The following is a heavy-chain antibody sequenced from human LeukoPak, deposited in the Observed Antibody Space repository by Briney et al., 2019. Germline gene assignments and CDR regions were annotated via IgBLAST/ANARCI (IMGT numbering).Heavy chain of an antibody. Sequence: GGSLRLSCAASGFTVSGNYMSWVRQAPGTGLEWVSVIYTAGSTSYADSVRGRFTISRDNSKNTLYLQMNSLRAEDTAVYFCAGGSSWPGLTYWGLGTLLTGSS. CDR2: IYTAGST. CDR3: AGGSSWPGLTY. V-gene: IGHV3-53*01. CDR1: GFTVSGNY. D-gene: IGHD6-13*01. J-gene: IGHJ4*02.